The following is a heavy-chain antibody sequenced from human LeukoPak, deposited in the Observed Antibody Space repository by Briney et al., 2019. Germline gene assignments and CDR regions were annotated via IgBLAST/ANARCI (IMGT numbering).Heavy chain of an antibody. CDR2: INHSGST. Sequence: SETLSLTCAVYGGSFSGYYWSWIRQPPGKGLEWNGEINHSGSTNYNPSLKSRVTISVDTSKNQFSLKLSSVTAADTAVYYCARDGGVVAASIGILDYWGQGTLVTVSS. J-gene: IGHJ4*02. D-gene: IGHD2-15*01. CDR1: GGSFSGYY. V-gene: IGHV4-34*01. CDR3: ARDGGVVAASIGILDY.